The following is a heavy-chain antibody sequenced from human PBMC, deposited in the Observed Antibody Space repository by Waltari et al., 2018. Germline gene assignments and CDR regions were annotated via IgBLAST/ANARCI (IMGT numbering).Heavy chain of an antibody. V-gene: IGHV3-7*01. CDR2: IKQDGSEK. CDR1: GFTFSSYW. Sequence: EVQLVESGGGLVQPGGSLRLSCAASGFTFSSYWMSWVRQAPGKGLEWVANIKQDGSEKYYVDSVKGRFTISRDNAKNSLYLQMNSLRAEDTAVYYCARDPGIAVAGTGGDYYYYYYMDVWGKGTTVTVSS. D-gene: IGHD6-19*01. J-gene: IGHJ6*03. CDR3: ARDPGIAVAGTGGDYYYYYYMDV.